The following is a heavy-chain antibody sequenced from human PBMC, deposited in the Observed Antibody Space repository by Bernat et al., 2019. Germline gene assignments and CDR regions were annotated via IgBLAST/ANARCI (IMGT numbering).Heavy chain of an antibody. CDR3: VSGSGWLLHH. V-gene: IGHV3-7*03. CDR2: IKQDGSET. Sequence: EVQLVESGGGWVQPGGSLRLSCAGSGFSVNDYCMNWVRQAPGKGLEWVANIKQDGSETYYVDSVKGRFTISRDHAKNSMYLQMNSLRAEDTAIYYCVSGSGWLLHHWGQGTLVTVSS. CDR1: GFSVNDYC. J-gene: IGHJ5*02. D-gene: IGHD6-19*01.